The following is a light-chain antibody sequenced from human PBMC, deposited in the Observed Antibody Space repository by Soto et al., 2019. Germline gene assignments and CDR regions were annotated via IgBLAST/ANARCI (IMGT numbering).Light chain of an antibody. Sequence: QFALTQPRAGSWAPGEAVTISCTGTSTDVGGYNYVSWYQQHPGEVPKLMLYDVSKRPSGVPDRFSGSKSGNTASLTISGLQAEDEADYYCCSYAGRDTLYVFGSGTKVTVL. CDR2: DVS. V-gene: IGLV2-11*01. CDR1: STDVGGYNY. CDR3: CSYAGRDTLYV. J-gene: IGLJ1*01.